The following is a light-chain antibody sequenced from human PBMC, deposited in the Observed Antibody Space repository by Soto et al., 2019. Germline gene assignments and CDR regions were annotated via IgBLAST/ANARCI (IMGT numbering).Light chain of an antibody. V-gene: IGKV3-15*01. Sequence: EIVMTQSPATLSVSPGERATLSCRASQSVFSSLAWYQQKPGQAPRLLIYGAATRATGIPARFSGSGSGTEFPLTISRLQSEDFAVYYCQQYHNWPAFGQGTKVEIK. J-gene: IGKJ1*01. CDR1: QSVFSS. CDR3: QQYHNWPA. CDR2: GAA.